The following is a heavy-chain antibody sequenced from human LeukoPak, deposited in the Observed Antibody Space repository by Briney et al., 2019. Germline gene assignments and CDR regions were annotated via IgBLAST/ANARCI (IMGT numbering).Heavy chain of an antibody. D-gene: IGHD3-9*01. Sequence: PSETLSLTXTVSGGSISSHSYYWSWIRQPPGEGLEWIGLIYTSGTTNYNPSLKSRVTISIDTSKNQLSLKLSSVTAAYTAVYYCARDISPWGQGILVTVSS. V-gene: IGHV4-61*02. CDR1: GGSISSHSYY. CDR3: ARDISP. J-gene: IGHJ5*02. CDR2: IYTSGTT.